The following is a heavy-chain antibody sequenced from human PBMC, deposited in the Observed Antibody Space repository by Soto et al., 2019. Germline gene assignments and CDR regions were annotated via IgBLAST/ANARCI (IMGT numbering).Heavy chain of an antibody. Sequence: SETLSLTCTVSGGSISSSSYYWGWIRQPPGKGLEWIGSIYYSGSTYYNPSLKSRVTISVDTSKNQFSLKLSSVTAADTAVYYCARCFDYYFDYWGQGTLVTVYS. V-gene: IGHV4-39*01. J-gene: IGHJ4*02. CDR3: ARCFDYYFDY. CDR2: IYYSGST. CDR1: GGSISSSSYY. D-gene: IGHD3-3*01.